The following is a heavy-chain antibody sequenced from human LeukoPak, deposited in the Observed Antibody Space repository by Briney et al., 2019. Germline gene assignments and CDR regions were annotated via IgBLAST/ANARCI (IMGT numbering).Heavy chain of an antibody. CDR2: VSYDGGTK. V-gene: IGHV3-30*04. CDR3: ARDPIAVAGTRFFDH. Sequence: GGSLRLSCAASGFTFSTYSMHWVRQAPGKGLEWVAVVSYDGGTKYYADSVKGRFTISRDNSKNTMYVQMNSLRAEDTAVYYCARDPIAVAGTRFFDHWGQGPRSASPQ. CDR1: GFTFSTYS. J-gene: IGHJ4*02. D-gene: IGHD6-19*01.